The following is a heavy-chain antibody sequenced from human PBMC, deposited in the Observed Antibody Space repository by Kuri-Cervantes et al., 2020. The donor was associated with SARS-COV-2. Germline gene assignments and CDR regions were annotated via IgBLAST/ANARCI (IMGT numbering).Heavy chain of an antibody. CDR2: INPSGGST. J-gene: IGHJ2*01. Sequence: ASVKVSCKASGYTFTSYYMHWVRQAPGQGLEWMGIINPSGGSTSYAQKFQGRVTMTRDTSTSTVYMELSSLRSEDTAVYYCARANPTEYCGGDCPPWYFDLWGRGTLVTVSS. V-gene: IGHV1-46*01. CDR3: ARANPTEYCGGDCPPWYFDL. D-gene: IGHD2-21*02. CDR1: GYTFTSYY.